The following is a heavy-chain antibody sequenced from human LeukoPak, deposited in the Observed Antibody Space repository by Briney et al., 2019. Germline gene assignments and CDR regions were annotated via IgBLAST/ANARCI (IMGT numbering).Heavy chain of an antibody. CDR1: GFTFSNAW. D-gene: IGHD2-15*01. V-gene: IGHV3-15*07. Sequence: GGSLRLSCATSGFTFSNAWMNWVRQAPGKGLEWVGRIRSNSDGGTIDYAAPVRGRFGLSRDDSKNTLYLQMNSLQTEDTAVYYCARDSRGGGSYDAFDIWGQGTMVTVSS. CDR3: ARDSRGGGSYDAFDI. CDR2: IRSNSDGGTI. J-gene: IGHJ3*02.